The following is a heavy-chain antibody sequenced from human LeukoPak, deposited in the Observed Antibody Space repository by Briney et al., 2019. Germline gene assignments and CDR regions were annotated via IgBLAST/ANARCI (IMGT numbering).Heavy chain of an antibody. D-gene: IGHD2-2*01. CDR2: IIPIFGTA. Sequence: GASVKVSCKASGGTFSSYAISWVRQAPGQGLEWMGGIIPIFGTANNAQKFQGRVTITADESTSTAYMELSSLRSEDTAVYYCATVYCSSTSCYPLAAFDIWGQGTMVTVSS. CDR1: GGTFSSYA. J-gene: IGHJ3*02. V-gene: IGHV1-69*13. CDR3: ATVYCSSTSCYPLAAFDI.